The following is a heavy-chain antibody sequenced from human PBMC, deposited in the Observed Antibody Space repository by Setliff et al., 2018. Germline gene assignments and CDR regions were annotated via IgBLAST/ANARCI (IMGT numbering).Heavy chain of an antibody. Sequence: SETLSLTCTVSGGSISSYYWSWIRQPAGKGLEWIGHIYIGGSANYNPSLKSRVTMSIDTSKNQFSLKLNSVTATDMAVYYCAREQWLDPPGYYYMDVWAKGTTVTSP. CDR2: IYIGGSA. CDR1: GGSISSYY. D-gene: IGHD6-19*01. V-gene: IGHV4-4*07. J-gene: IGHJ6*03. CDR3: AREQWLDPPGYYYMDV.